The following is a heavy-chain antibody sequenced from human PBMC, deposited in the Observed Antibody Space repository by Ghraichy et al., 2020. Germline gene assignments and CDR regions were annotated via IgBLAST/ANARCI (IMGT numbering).Heavy chain of an antibody. V-gene: IGHV3-21*01. CDR1: GFTFSSYS. D-gene: IGHD3-10*01. CDR2: ISSSSSYI. CDR3: AREEWFGELLYGVGMDV. Sequence: GESLNISCAASGFTFSSYSMNWVRQAPGKGLEWVSSISSSSSYIYYADSVKGRFTISRDNAKNSLYLQMNSLRAEDTAVYYCAREEWFGELLYGVGMDVWGQGTTVTVSS. J-gene: IGHJ6*02.